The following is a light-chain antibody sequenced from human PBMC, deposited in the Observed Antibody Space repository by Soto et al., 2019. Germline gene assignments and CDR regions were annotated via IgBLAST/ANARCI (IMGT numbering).Light chain of an antibody. CDR1: QSVGNN. Sequence: EIVVTQSPATLSVSPGERASLSCWTSQSVGNNLAWYQQKPGQAPRLLIYGASTRATDIPARFSASGSGTDFTLTISSLQSEDFAVYYCQQYSNWPPSITLGQGTRLEIK. CDR3: QQYSNWPPSIT. J-gene: IGKJ5*01. CDR2: GAS. V-gene: IGKV3-15*01.